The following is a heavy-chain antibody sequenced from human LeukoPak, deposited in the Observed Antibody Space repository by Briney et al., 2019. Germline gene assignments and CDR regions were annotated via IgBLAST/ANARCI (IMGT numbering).Heavy chain of an antibody. J-gene: IGHJ1*01. CDR2: IYTSGST. CDR1: GGSISGYY. CDR3: AINRAVYGPAEYFQH. V-gene: IGHV4-4*07. Sequence: SETLSLTCTVSGGSISGYYWSWIRQPAGKGLEWIGRIYTSGSTNYNPSLKSRVTISVDKSKNQFSLKLSSVTAADTAVYYCAINRAVYGPAEYFQHWGQGTLVTVSS. D-gene: IGHD1-14*01.